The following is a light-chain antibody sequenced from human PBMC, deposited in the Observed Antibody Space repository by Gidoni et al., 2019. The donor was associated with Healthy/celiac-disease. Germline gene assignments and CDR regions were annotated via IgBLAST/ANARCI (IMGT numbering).Light chain of an antibody. Sequence: QSVLTQPPSASGTPGQRVTISCSGSSSHIGSNTVNWYQQPPGTAPKLLIYSNNQRPSGVPDRFSGSKSGTSASLAISGLQSEDEADYYCAAWDDSLNGRWVFGGGTKLTVL. J-gene: IGLJ3*02. CDR1: SSHIGSNT. CDR2: SNN. V-gene: IGLV1-44*01. CDR3: AAWDDSLNGRWV.